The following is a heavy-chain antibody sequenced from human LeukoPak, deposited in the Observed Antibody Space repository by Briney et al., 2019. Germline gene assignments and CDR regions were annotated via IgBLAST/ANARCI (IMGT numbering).Heavy chain of an antibody. CDR1: GFTFSSYG. Sequence: GGSLRLSCAASGFTFSSYGMHWVRQAPGKALEWVSSITSSGTYIFYADSVKGRFTISRDNAKNSLYLQMNSLGPEDTAVYYCARDSERYDRDFDYWGQGTLVTVSS. CDR3: ARDSERYDRDFDY. D-gene: IGHD3-22*01. J-gene: IGHJ4*02. CDR2: ITSSGTYI. V-gene: IGHV3-21*01.